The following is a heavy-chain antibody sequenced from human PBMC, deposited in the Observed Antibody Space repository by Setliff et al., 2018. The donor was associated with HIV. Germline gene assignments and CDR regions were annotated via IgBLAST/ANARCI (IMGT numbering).Heavy chain of an antibody. V-gene: IGHV1-24*01. Sequence: GASVKVSCKISGYTLTELSIHWVRQAPGKGLEWMANFDPEDGETFYAQKFQGRLTMTEDTPTDTAYMELSSLRSDDTAVYYCAADLSLGGGHEYFQHWGQGTLVTVSS. CDR3: AADLSLGGGHEYFQH. J-gene: IGHJ1*01. D-gene: IGHD3-16*01. CDR2: FDPEDGET. CDR1: GYTLTELS.